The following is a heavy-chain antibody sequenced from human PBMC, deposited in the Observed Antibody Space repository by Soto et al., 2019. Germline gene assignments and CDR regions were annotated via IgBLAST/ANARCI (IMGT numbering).Heavy chain of an antibody. V-gene: IGHV3-30-3*01. D-gene: IGHD3-10*01. Sequence: QVQLVESGGGVVQPGRSLRLSCAASGFIFSNYVMYWVRQAPGKGLEWVAFMSYDGTTKSYADSVKGRFTISRDNSQNTLDLQMNSLRPDDTGVYYCAREVLWSRYFDYWGQVTLVTVSS. J-gene: IGHJ4*02. CDR3: AREVLWSRYFDY. CDR1: GFIFSNYV. CDR2: MSYDGTTK.